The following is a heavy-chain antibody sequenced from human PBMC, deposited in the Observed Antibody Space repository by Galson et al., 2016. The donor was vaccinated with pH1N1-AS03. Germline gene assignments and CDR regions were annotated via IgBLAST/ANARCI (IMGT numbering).Heavy chain of an antibody. D-gene: IGHD6-19*01. V-gene: IGHV4-39*07. CDR3: ARVAYRSGWSLFDA. CDR1: GGFIRDGGHH. CDR2: IYYSGTT. Sequence: ETLSLTCSVSGGFIRDGGHHWGWIRQPPGKGLEWIGNIYYSGTTSYNPSLKNRLAVSVDLSKNQFSLNLTAVTATDTAIYYCARVAYRSGWSLFDAWGQGNLVTVSS. J-gene: IGHJ5*02.